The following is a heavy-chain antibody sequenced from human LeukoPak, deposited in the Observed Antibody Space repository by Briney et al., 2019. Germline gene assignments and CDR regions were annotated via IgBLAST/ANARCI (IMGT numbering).Heavy chain of an antibody. CDR1: GGTFSGYA. Sequence: AASVKVSCKASGGTFSGYAISWVRQAPGQGLEWMGGIIPIFGTANYAQKFQGRVTITADESTSTAYMELSSLRSEDTAVYYCARNIVVVPAAYYYYYYGMDVWGQGTTVTVSS. J-gene: IGHJ6*02. D-gene: IGHD2-2*01. CDR3: ARNIVVVPAAYYYYYYGMDV. CDR2: IIPIFGTA. V-gene: IGHV1-69*13.